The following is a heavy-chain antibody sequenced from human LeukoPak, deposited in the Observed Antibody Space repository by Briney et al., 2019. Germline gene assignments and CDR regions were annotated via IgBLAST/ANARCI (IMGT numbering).Heavy chain of an antibody. J-gene: IGHJ6*03. CDR1: EFSVGSNY. Sequence: GGSLRLSCAASEFSVGSNYMSWVRQAPGKGLEWVSVIYSGGSTYYADSVKGRFTISRDNSKNTLYLQMNSLRAEDTAVYYCARATTGGRNYYDSSGYYPLDYYYYMDVWGKGTTVTISS. V-gene: IGHV3-66*01. CDR3: ARATTGGRNYYDSSGYYPLDYYYYMDV. D-gene: IGHD3-22*01. CDR2: IYSGGST.